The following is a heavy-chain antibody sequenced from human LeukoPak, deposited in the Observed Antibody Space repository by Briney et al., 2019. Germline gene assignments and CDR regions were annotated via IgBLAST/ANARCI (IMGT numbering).Heavy chain of an antibody. J-gene: IGHJ6*04. CDR1: GFTFSSYG. CDR3: AELGITMIGGV. CDR2: IRYDGIIN. Sequence: PGGSLRLSCAASGFTFSSYGIHWVRQTPGKVLEWVTFIRYDGIINYYADSVKGRFTISRDNAKNSVYLQMNSLRAEDTAVYYCAELGITMIGGVWGKGTTVTISS. D-gene: IGHD3-10*02. V-gene: IGHV3-30*02.